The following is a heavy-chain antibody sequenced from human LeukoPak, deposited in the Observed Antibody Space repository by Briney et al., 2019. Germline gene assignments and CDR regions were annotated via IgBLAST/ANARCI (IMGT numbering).Heavy chain of an antibody. Sequence: GGSLRLSCAASGFTFTNCAMHWVRQTPGTGLEWVALISYDGSNKCYIDSVKGRFTISRDNTKNTLYLQLDGLRPEDTAVYYCARDAGNSGYGMDVWGQGTTVTVSS. CDR3: ARDAGNSGYGMDV. CDR1: GFTFTNCA. CDR2: ISYDGSNK. D-gene: IGHD6-19*01. J-gene: IGHJ6*02. V-gene: IGHV3-30-3*01.